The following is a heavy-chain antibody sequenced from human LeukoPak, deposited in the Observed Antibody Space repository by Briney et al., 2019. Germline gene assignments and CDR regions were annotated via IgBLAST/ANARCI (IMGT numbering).Heavy chain of an antibody. Sequence: PSETLSLTCVVSGDSIKSDHWWNWVRQSPGKGLEWLGEIYHTGSTNINYSASLKSRVSMSLDKSENRFSLKLSSVTAADTAVYYCARGEVAPGGGRSYYHDMDVWGQGTTVTVS. CDR1: GDSIKSDHW. V-gene: IGHV4-4*02. J-gene: IGHJ6*02. CDR2: IYHTGSTNI. CDR3: ARGEVAPGGGRSYYHDMDV. D-gene: IGHD1-26*01.